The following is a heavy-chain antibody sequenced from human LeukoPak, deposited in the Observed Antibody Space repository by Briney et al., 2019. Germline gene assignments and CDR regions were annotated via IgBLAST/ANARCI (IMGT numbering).Heavy chain of an antibody. Sequence: SQTLSLTCAISGDSVSSDSAACNWVRQSPSRGLEWLGRTYYRSKWYYDYAISVKSRITINPDTSKNQFSLQLNSVTPEDTAVYYCARSYSSGLHYWGQGTLVTVSS. D-gene: IGHD6-19*01. CDR2: TYYRSKWYY. CDR3: ARSYSSGLHY. V-gene: IGHV6-1*01. J-gene: IGHJ4*02. CDR1: GDSVSSDSAA.